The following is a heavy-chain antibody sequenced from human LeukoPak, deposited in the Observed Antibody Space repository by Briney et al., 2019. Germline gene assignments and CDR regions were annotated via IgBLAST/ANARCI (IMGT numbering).Heavy chain of an antibody. Sequence: PGGSLRLSCAASGFTFSSLNMNWVRQTPGKGLEWVSSISSRQNDVQYADSLEGRFTISRDNAKNSLYLQMNTLRAEDTAVYFCAREVGSGWNYFDLWGQGTLVTVSS. V-gene: IGHV3-21*01. CDR2: ISSRQNDV. D-gene: IGHD6-19*01. CDR1: GFTFSSLN. CDR3: AREVGSGWNYFDL. J-gene: IGHJ4*02.